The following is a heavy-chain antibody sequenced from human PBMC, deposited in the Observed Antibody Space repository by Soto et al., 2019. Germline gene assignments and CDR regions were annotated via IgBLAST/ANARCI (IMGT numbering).Heavy chain of an antibody. J-gene: IGHJ6*03. CDR2: INPSGGST. D-gene: IGHD3-9*01. Sequence: QVQLVQSGSEVKKPGASVKVSCKASGYTFTNYYIHWVRQAPGQGLEWMGIINPSGGSTTYAQKFQGRVTLTRDTSATTVYMDLGSLRSEDTAMYYCCRGGNDILTGFPHYYMDVWGKGTTVTVSS. CDR1: GYTFTNYY. V-gene: IGHV1-46*03. CDR3: CRGGNDILTGFPHYYMDV.